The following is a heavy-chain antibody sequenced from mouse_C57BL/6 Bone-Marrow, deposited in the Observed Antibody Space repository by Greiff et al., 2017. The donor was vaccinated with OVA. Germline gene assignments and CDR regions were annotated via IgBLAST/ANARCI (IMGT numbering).Heavy chain of an antibody. V-gene: IGHV14-3*01. CDR3: ARSRLLWLRFYAMDY. CDR1: GFNIKNTY. J-gene: IGHJ4*01. D-gene: IGHD2-2*01. Sequence: EVKLQESVAELVRPGASVKLSCTASGFNIKNTYMHWVKQRPEQGLEWIGRIDPANGNTKYAPKFQGKATITADTSSNTAYLQLSSLTSEDTAIYYCARSRLLWLRFYAMDYWGQGTSVTVSS. CDR2: IDPANGNT.